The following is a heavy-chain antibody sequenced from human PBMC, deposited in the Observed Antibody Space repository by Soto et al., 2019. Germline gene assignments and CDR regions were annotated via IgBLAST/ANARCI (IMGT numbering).Heavy chain of an antibody. CDR2: IYSGGST. CDR1: GFTVSSNY. V-gene: IGHV3-53*01. Sequence: PGGSLRLSCAAPGFTVSSNYMSWVRQATGKGLEWVSVIYSGGSTYYADSVKARFTISRDNSKNTLYLQINSLRAEDTAVYYWAREPPPYSSSWYPYYYYGMDVWGQGTTVTVSS. J-gene: IGHJ6*02. D-gene: IGHD6-13*01. CDR3: AREPPPYSSSWYPYYYYGMDV.